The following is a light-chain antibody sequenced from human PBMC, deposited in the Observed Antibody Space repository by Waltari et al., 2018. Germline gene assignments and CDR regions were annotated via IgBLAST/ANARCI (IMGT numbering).Light chain of an antibody. CDR1: SSDIGDNY. Sequence: QSVLTQPPSVSAAPGQRVTISCSGSSSDIGDNYVSWYQQVPGTAPKLLVYEDENGLSEIPGGFPPSKSGTSATLAITGLQTGDEADYYCATWDSSLRAEVFGGGTKLTVL. CDR3: ATWDSSLRAEV. J-gene: IGLJ3*02. V-gene: IGLV1-51*02. CDR2: EDE.